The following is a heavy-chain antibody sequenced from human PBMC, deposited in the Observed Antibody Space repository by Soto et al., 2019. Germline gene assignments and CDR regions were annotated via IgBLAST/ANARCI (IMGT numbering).Heavy chain of an antibody. Sequence: ASVKVSCKVSGYTLTELSMHWVRQAPGKGLEWMGGFDPEDGETIYAQKFQGRATMTEDTSTDTAYMELSSLRSEDTAVYYCAAGYCSGGSCYSGSYGTDVWGQGTTVTVSS. V-gene: IGHV1-24*01. CDR1: GYTLTELS. J-gene: IGHJ6*02. CDR3: AAGYCSGGSCYSGSYGTDV. D-gene: IGHD2-15*01. CDR2: FDPEDGET.